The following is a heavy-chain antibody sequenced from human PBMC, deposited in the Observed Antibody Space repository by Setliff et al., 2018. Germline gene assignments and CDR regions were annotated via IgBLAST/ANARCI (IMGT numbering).Heavy chain of an antibody. CDR1: GGSISSSNYY. CDR2: IYYGGSA. Sequence: SETLSLTCTVSGGSISSSNYYWGWIRQPPGKGLEWIGNIYYGGSAYYNPSLKSRVTISVDTSKNQFSLKLSSVTAADTAMYYCARVPNFWSYRPYYFDHWGQGTLVTVSS. V-gene: IGHV4-39*07. J-gene: IGHJ4*02. D-gene: IGHD3-16*02. CDR3: ARVPNFWSYRPYYFDH.